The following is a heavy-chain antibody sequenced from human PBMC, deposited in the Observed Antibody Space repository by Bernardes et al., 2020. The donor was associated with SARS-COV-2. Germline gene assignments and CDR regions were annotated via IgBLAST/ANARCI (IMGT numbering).Heavy chain of an antibody. J-gene: IGHJ1*01. CDR2: ISNGLTTT. Sequence: CVASGFSLKSYGMSWVRQAPGQGLEWISTISNGLTTTTYSDSVKGRFTISTDSAKNSLFLYMTSLREEDTAIYYCARDQGSGSRSTKYLQHWGQGTLVSVSS. V-gene: IGHV3-48*03. D-gene: IGHD1-26*01. CDR1: GFSLKSYG. CDR3: ARDQGSGSRSTKYLQH.